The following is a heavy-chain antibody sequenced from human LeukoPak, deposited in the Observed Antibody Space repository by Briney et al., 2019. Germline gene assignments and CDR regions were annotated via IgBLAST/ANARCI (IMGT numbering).Heavy chain of an antibody. J-gene: IGHJ4*02. CDR2: ISSNGGST. D-gene: IGHD6-6*01. V-gene: IGHV3-64D*09. CDR1: RFTFSNYV. Sequence: GGSLRLSCSASRFTFSNYVMHWVRQAPGKGLEYVSAISSNGGSTYYADSVKGRFTISRDNSKNTLYLQMSSLRAEDTAVYYCAKEYSSSPETGYFDYWGQGTLVTVSS. CDR3: AKEYSSSPETGYFDY.